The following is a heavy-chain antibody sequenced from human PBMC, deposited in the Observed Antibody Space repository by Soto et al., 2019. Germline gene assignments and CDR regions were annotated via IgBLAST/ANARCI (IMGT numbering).Heavy chain of an antibody. CDR3: ARVRYWLHGDPYYYYGMDV. CDR1: GGSFSGYY. J-gene: IGHJ6*02. D-gene: IGHD4-17*01. Sequence: PSETLDLTSAFYGGSFSGYYWSCIRQPPGNGLEWIGEINHSGSTNYNPSLKSRVTISVDTSKNQFSPKLSSVTAADTAVYYCARVRYWLHGDPYYYYGMDVWGQGTTVTVSS. CDR2: INHSGST. V-gene: IGHV4-34*01.